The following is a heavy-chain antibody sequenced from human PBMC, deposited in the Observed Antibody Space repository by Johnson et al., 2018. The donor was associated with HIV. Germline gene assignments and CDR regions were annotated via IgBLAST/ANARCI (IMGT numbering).Heavy chain of an antibody. CDR2: IKSKTDGGTT. CDR3: TTGDYVWGSYRYTGDDAFDI. J-gene: IGHJ3*02. D-gene: IGHD3-16*02. Sequence: VQLMESGGGLVKPGGSLRLSCAASGFTFSNAWMSWVRQAPGKGLEWVGRIKSKTDGGTTDYAAPVKGRFTISRDDSKNTLYLQMNSLKTEDTAVYYCTTGDYVWGSYRYTGDDAFDIWGQGTMVTVSS. CDR1: GFTFSNAW. V-gene: IGHV3-15*01.